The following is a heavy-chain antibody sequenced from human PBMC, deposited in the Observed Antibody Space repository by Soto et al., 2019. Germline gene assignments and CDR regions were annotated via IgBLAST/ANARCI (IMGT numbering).Heavy chain of an antibody. CDR2: IYYSGST. D-gene: IGHD6-13*01. Sequence: SETLSLTCAVYGGSFSGYYWSWIRQHPGKGLEWIGYIYYSGSTYYNPSLKSRVTISVDTSKNQFSLKLSSVTAADTAVYYCAHFSWYLAEWGQGTLVTVTS. J-gene: IGHJ4*02. CDR3: AHFSWYLAE. V-gene: IGHV4-31*11. CDR1: GGSFSGYY.